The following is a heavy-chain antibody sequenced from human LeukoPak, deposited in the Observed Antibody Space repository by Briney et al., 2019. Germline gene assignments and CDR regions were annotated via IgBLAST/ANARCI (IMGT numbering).Heavy chain of an antibody. D-gene: IGHD4-17*01. CDR3: ARGIESYGDYGY. V-gene: IGHV4-59*01. J-gene: IGHJ4*02. CDR1: GGSISGSY. CDR2: MYNSGST. Sequence: SETLSLXCTVSGGSISGSYWSWIRQAPGKGLEWIAYMYNSGSTNYNPSLKSRVTISIDTSKNQFSLKLSSLTAADTAIYYCARGIESYGDYGYWGQGTLVTVSS.